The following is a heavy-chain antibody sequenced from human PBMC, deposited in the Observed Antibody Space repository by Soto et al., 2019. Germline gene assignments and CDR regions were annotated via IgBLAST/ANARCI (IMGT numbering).Heavy chain of an antibody. Sequence: SETLSLTCAVYGGSFSGYYWSRIRQPPGKGLEWIGEINHSGSTNYNPSLKSRVTISVDTSKNQFSLKLSSVTAADTAVYYCARDRITMVRGVNRYGMDVWGQGTTVTVSS. CDR3: ARDRITMVRGVNRYGMDV. CDR1: GGSFSGYY. CDR2: INHSGST. V-gene: IGHV4-34*01. D-gene: IGHD3-10*01. J-gene: IGHJ6*02.